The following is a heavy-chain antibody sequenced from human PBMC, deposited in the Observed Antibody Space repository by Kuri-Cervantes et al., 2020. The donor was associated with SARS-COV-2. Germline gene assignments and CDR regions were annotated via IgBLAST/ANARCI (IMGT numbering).Heavy chain of an antibody. Sequence: ASVKVSCKASGYTFTSYYMHWVRQAPGQGLEWMGIINPSGGSTSYAQKFQGRVTMTRDTSTSTVYMELSSLRSEDTTVYYCARDFSTWIQLWLSHGMGVWGQGTTVTVSS. D-gene: IGHD5-18*01. V-gene: IGHV1-46*01. CDR2: INPSGGST. CDR3: ARDFSTWIQLWLSHGMGV. CDR1: GYTFTSYY. J-gene: IGHJ6*02.